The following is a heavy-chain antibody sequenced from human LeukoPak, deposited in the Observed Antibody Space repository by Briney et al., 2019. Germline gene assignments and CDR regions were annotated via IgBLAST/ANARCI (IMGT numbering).Heavy chain of an antibody. V-gene: IGHV1-2*02. CDR3: AREWLVRANWFDP. CDR2: INPNSGGT. J-gene: IGHJ5*02. D-gene: IGHD3-10*01. CDR1: GYTFTGYH. Sequence: GASVKVSCKASGYTFTGYHMHWVRQAPGQGLEWMGWINPNSGGTNYAQKFQGRVTMTRDTSISTAYMELSRLRSDDTAVYYCAREWLVRANWFDPWGQGTLVTVSS.